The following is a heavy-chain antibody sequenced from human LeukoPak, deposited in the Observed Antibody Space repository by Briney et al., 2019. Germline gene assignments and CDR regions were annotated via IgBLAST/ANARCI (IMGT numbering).Heavy chain of an antibody. CDR2: ISSNGHT. D-gene: IGHD6-19*01. CDR1: GFTFRKYS. J-gene: IGHJ4*02. CDR3: ARGNSGSNFDS. V-gene: IGHV3-64*04. Sequence: GGSLRLSCSASGFTFRKYSMHWVRQGPGKGLEYVSAISSNGHTYYADSVKGRFTISRDNAKNTLYLQMNSLRAEDTAVYYCARGNSGSNFDSWGQGSLVTVSS.